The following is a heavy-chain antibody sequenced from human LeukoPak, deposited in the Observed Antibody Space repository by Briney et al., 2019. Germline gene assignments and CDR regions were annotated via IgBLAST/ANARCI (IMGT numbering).Heavy chain of an antibody. V-gene: IGHV3-64*01. CDR2: ISSNGGST. J-gene: IGHJ4*02. CDR3: AGGGRIMILSY. Sequence: GGSLRLSCAASGFTFSSYAMHWVRQAPGKGLEYVSAISSNGGSTYYANSVKGRFTISRDNSKNTLYLQMGSLRAEDMAVYYCAGGGRIMILSYWGQGTLVTVSS. D-gene: IGHD3-9*01. CDR1: GFTFSSYA.